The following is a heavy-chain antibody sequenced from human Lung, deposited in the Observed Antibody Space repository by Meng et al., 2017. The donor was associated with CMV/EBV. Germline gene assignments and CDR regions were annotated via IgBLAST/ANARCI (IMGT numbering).Heavy chain of an antibody. V-gene: IGHV1-69*05. D-gene: IGHD2/OR15-2a*01. CDR3: ARNSRSWGILFPRDRMYYGMDV. J-gene: IGHJ6*02. Sequence: SVXVSXKASGGTFSSYAISWVRQAPGQGLEWMGGIIPISGTLNYAQKFQGRVTITTDESTGTVYMELSSLRSEDTAVYYCARNSRSWGILFPRDRMYYGMDVXGRGXTVTFSS. CDR1: GGTFSSYA. CDR2: IIPISGTL.